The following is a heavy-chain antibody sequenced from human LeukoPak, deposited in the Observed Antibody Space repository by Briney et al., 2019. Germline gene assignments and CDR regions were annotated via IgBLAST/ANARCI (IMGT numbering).Heavy chain of an antibody. CDR1: GFTFSRRG. CDR3: ARTGYSSGWYTDY. CDR2: ISYDGSNK. Sequence: GGSLRLSCAASGFTFSRRGMHWVRQAPGKGLEWVAVISYDGSNKYYADSVKGRFTISRDNSKNTLYLQMNSLRAEDTAVYYCARTGYSSGWYTDYWGQGTLVTVSS. D-gene: IGHD6-19*01. J-gene: IGHJ4*02. V-gene: IGHV3-30*03.